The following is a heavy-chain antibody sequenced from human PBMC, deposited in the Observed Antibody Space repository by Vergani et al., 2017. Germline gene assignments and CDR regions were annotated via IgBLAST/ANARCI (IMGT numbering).Heavy chain of an antibody. CDR1: GYTFTSYD. V-gene: IGHV1-8*01. D-gene: IGHD3-22*01. Sequence: QVQLVQSGAEVKKPGASVKVSCKASGYTFTSYDINWVRQATGQGLEWMGWMNPISGNTGYAQNFQGRVTMTRNTSISTAYMVLSSLRSDDTAVYYCARVPVPEYDGSGYLDYWSQGTLVTVSS. CDR3: ARVPVPEYDGSGYLDY. J-gene: IGHJ4*02. CDR2: MNPISGNT.